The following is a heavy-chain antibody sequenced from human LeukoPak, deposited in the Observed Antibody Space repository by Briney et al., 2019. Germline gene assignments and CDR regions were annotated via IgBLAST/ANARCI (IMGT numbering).Heavy chain of an antibody. D-gene: IGHD3-22*01. CDR1: GGSISSGDYY. J-gene: IGHJ4*02. CDR3: ARWVRLLDYFDY. Sequence: SQTLSLTCTVSGGSISSGDYYWSWIRQPPGKGLEWIGEINHSGSTNYNPSLKSRVTISVDTSKNQFSLKLSSVTAADTAVYYCARWVRLLDYFDYWGQGTLVTVSS. V-gene: IGHV4-30-4*01. CDR2: INHSGST.